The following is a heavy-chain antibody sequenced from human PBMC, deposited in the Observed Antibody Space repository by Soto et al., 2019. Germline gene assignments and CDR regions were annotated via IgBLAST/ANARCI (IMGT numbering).Heavy chain of an antibody. CDR2: IIPIFGTA. V-gene: IGHV1-69*01. D-gene: IGHD3-3*01. CDR3: ARVNSDPIWSGYYSVKNWFDP. CDR1: GGTFSSYA. J-gene: IGHJ5*02. Sequence: QVQLVQSGAELKKPGSSVKVSCKASGGTFSSYAISWVRQAPGQGLEWMGGIIPIFGTANYAQKFQGRVTITADESTSTAYMELSSLRSEDTAVYYCARVNSDPIWSGYYSVKNWFDPWGQGTLVTVSS.